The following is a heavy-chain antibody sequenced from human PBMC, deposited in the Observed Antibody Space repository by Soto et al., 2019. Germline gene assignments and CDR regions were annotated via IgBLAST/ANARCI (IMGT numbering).Heavy chain of an antibody. CDR2: IYYSGST. CDR1: GGSISSGDYY. D-gene: IGHD3-22*01. J-gene: IGHJ5*02. CDR3: ARVGGYYDSSGYYGLP. V-gene: IGHV4-30-4*01. Sequence: QVQLQESGPGLVKPSQTLSLTCTVSGGSISSGDYYWSWIRQPPGKGLEWIGYIYYSGSTYYNPSLKSRVTMSVDTSKNQFSLKLSSVTAADTAVYYCARVGGYYDSSGYYGLPWGQGTLVTVSS.